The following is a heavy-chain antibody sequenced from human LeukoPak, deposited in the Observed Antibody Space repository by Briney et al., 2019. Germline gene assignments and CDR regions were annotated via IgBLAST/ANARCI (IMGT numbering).Heavy chain of an antibody. CDR2: ISSSSSYI. CDR3: ASAYSSSSYYFDY. J-gene: IGHJ4*02. D-gene: IGHD6-6*01. CDR1: GFTFSSYS. Sequence: GGSLRLSCAASGFTFSSYSMNWVRQAPGKGLEWVSSISSSSSYIYYADSAKGRFTISRDNAKNSLYLQMNSLRAEDTAVYYCASAYSSSSYYFDYWGQGTLVTVSS. V-gene: IGHV3-21*01.